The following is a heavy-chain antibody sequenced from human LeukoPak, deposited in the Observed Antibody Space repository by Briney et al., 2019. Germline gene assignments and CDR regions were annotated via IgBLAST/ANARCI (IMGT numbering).Heavy chain of an antibody. CDR1: GLTFSRHD. CDR3: ATGRSSGWSYAFDI. D-gene: IGHD6-19*01. V-gene: IGHV3-13*01. J-gene: IGHJ3*02. Sequence: GGSLRLSCAASGLTFSRHDMHWVRQVTGKGLEWVSAIGTLADTFYSDSVKGLFTISRENAKNSLYLQMNSLRVGDTAVYYCATGRSSGWSYAFDIWGRGTMVTVSS. CDR2: IGTLADT.